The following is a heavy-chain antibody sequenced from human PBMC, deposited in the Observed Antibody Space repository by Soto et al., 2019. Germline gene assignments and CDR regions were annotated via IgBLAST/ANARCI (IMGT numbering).Heavy chain of an antibody. CDR1: GFTFSSYG. Sequence: GGSLRLSCAASGFTFSSYGMHWVRQAPGKGLEWVAVISYDGSNKYYADSVKGRFTISRDNSKNTLYLQMNSLRAEDTAVYYCAKGVYKPIAVAGGAFDIWGQGTMVTVSS. CDR3: AKGVYKPIAVAGGAFDI. V-gene: IGHV3-30*18. D-gene: IGHD6-19*01. J-gene: IGHJ3*02. CDR2: ISYDGSNK.